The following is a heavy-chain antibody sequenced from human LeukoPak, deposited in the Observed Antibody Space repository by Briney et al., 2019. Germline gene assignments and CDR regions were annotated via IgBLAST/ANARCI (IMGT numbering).Heavy chain of an antibody. D-gene: IGHD2-15*01. J-gene: IGHJ6*03. V-gene: IGHV3-23*05. Sequence: PGRSLRLSCAASGFTFSSYGMTWVRQAPEKGLEWVSSVSISGENTYYADSVKGRFTISRDNSKDTLYLLMSSLRADDTAVYYCARGRGRNPSGYYYYMDVWGKGTTVTISS. CDR1: GFTFSSYG. CDR2: VSISGENT. CDR3: ARGRGRNPSGYYYYMDV.